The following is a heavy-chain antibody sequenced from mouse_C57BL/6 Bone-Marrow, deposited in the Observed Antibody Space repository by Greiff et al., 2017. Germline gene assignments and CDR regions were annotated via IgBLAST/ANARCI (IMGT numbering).Heavy chain of an antibody. CDR2: IYPRSGNT. CDR3: SYDYVYYYAMGY. Sequence: VQLQQSGAELARPGASVKLSCKASGYTFTSYGISWVKQRTGQGLEWIGEIYPRSGNTYYNEKFKGKATLTADQSSSTAYMELSSLTSEDSAVYFCSYDYVYYYAMGYWGQGNSVTVSS. D-gene: IGHD2-4*01. CDR1: GYTFTSYG. J-gene: IGHJ4*01. V-gene: IGHV1-81*01.